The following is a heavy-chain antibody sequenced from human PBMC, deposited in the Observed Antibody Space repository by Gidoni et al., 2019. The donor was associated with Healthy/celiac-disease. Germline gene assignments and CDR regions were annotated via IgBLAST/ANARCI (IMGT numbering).Heavy chain of an antibody. CDR2: MDWYDDK. V-gene: IGHV2-70*01. CDR1: GLSLSTSGMC. Sequence: QVTLRESVPALVKPTQTLTLTCTFSGLSLSTSGMCVSWIRQPPGKALEWLALMDWYDDKHYSTSLKTRLTISKDTSKNQVVLTMTNMDPVDTATYYCARIYVTGAFDYWGQGNLVTVSS. J-gene: IGHJ4*02. CDR3: ARIYVTGAFDY. D-gene: IGHD3-10*02.